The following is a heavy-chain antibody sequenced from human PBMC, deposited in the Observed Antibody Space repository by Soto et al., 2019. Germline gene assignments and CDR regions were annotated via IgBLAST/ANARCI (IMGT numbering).Heavy chain of an antibody. Sequence: GGSLRLSCAASGFTFSSYGMHWVRQAPGKGLEWVAVISYDGSNKYYADSVKGRFTISRDNSKNTLYLQMNSLRAEDTAVYYCAKGLGGMDVWGQGTTVTVSS. J-gene: IGHJ6*02. CDR2: ISYDGSNK. CDR3: AKGLGGMDV. CDR1: GFTFSSYG. V-gene: IGHV3-30*18. D-gene: IGHD3-22*01.